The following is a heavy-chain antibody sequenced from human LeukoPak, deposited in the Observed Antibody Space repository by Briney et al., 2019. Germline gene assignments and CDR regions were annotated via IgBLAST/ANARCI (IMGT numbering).Heavy chain of an antibody. D-gene: IGHD6-13*01. CDR3: ARVIAVAGHAQLLDY. CDR1: GYNFDRYG. CDR2: INTNTGNP. Sequence: ASVKVSCKGSGYNFDRYGVNWVRQAPGQGLEWMGWINTNTGNPTYAQAFTGRYVFSLDTSVSTAYLQISSLKAEDSAVYFCARVIAVAGHAQLLDYWGQGTLVTVSS. V-gene: IGHV7-4-1*02. J-gene: IGHJ4*02.